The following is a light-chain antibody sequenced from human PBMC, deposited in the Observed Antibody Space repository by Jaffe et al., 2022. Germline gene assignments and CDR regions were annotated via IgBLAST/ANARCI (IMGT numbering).Light chain of an antibody. CDR1: TSNIEKYF. V-gene: IGLV1-47*01. CDR2: RND. J-gene: IGLJ2*01. Sequence: QSALTQPPSASGTPGQRVTISCSGSTSNIEKYFVFWYQQVPGTTPKLLIYRNDQRPSGVPDRFSGSKSGTSASLAISGPRFEDEADYYCAAWDDRLSGVLFGGGTKLTVL. CDR3: AAWDDRLSGVL.